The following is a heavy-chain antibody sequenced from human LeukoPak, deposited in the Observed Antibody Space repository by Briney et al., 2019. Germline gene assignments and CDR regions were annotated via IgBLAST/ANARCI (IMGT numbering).Heavy chain of an antibody. D-gene: IGHD3-22*01. J-gene: IGHJ4*02. CDR3: AGDSSGYYPHFFDY. CDR2: IYYSGST. CDR1: GGSISSGDYY. Sequence: PSQTLSLTCTVSGGSISSGDYYWSWIRQPPGKALEGIGYIYYSGSTYYNPSLKSRVTISVDTSKNQFSLKLSSVTAADTAVYYCAGDSSGYYPHFFDYWGQGTLVTVSS. V-gene: IGHV4-30-4*08.